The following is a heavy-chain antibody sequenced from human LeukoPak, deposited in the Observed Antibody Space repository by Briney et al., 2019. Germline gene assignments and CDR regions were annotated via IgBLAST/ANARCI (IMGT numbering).Heavy chain of an antibody. CDR3: ARGGCGGDCSSDY. J-gene: IGHJ4*02. CDR2: INPNSGGT. Sequence: ASVKVSCKASGYTFTGYYMHWVRQAPGQGLEWMGWINPNSGGTNYAQKFQGRVTMTRDTSTSTVYMNLCSLRSEDTAVYYCARGGCGGDCSSDYWGQGTLVTVSS. D-gene: IGHD2-21*02. V-gene: IGHV1-2*02. CDR1: GYTFTGYY.